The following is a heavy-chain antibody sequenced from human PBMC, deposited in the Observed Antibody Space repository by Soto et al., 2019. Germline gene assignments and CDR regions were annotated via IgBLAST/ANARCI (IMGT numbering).Heavy chain of an antibody. D-gene: IGHD5-18*01. V-gene: IGHV3-73*01. J-gene: IGHJ6*02. CDR2: IGSKGETYAT. Sequence: GGSLRLSCAASGFTFGASALQWVRQASGKGLEWLGRIGSKGETYATAYAASVKGRFTISRDDSKNTAYLQMNSLESEDTAVYYCARDLRGYSYGPYYYYGMDVWGQGTTVTVS. CDR3: ARDLRGYSYGPYYYYGMDV. CDR1: GFTFGASA.